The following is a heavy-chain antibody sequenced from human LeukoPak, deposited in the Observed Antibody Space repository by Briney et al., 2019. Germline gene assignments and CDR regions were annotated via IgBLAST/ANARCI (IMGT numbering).Heavy chain of an antibody. CDR2: IKQDGSEK. D-gene: IGHD5-18*01. CDR1: GFTFGSYW. J-gene: IGHJ4*02. CDR3: AREDTAMPFDY. V-gene: IGHV3-7*01. Sequence: PGGSLRLSCAASGFTFGSYWMSWVRQAPGKGLEWVANIKQDGSEKYYVDSVKGRFTISRDNAKNSLYLQMNSLRAEDTAVYYCAREDTAMPFDYWGQGTLVTVSS.